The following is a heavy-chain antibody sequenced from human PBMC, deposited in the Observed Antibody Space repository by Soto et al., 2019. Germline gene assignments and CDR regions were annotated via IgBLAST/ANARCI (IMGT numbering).Heavy chain of an antibody. CDR1: GGSISSYY. D-gene: IGHD5-12*01. J-gene: IGHJ4*02. CDR2: ISYNGRI. CDR3: AREIFHLYGGYDIYVDS. Sequence: PSETLSLTCTVSGGSISSYYWSWIRQIPGKGLEWIGHISYNGRINYNPSLKSRVAISVDTSKNQFSLKVTSVTAADTAVYYCAREIFHLYGGYDIYVDSWGQGTLVTVSS. V-gene: IGHV4-59*01.